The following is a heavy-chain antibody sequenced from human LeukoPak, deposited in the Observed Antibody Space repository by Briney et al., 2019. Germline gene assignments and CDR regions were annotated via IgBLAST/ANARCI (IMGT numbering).Heavy chain of an antibody. V-gene: IGHV1-2*02. Sequence: SVRLSCKASGYTFTGYYMHWVRQAPGQGLEWMGWINPNSGGANYAQKFQGRVTMTKDTSISTAYMELSRLRSDDTAVYYCASTRYYYDSSGYLDYWGQAPLATVSS. CDR1: GYTFTGYY. J-gene: IGHJ4*02. D-gene: IGHD3-22*01. CDR3: ASTRYYYDSSGYLDY. CDR2: INPNSGGA.